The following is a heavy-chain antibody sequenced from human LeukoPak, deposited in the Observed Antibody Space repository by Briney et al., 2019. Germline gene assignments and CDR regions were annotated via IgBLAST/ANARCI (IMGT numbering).Heavy chain of an antibody. CDR2: IKQDGSEK. CDR1: GFTFSSYW. V-gene: IGHV3-7*01. CDR3: ARVGSGRYYDFWSGVGGYYFDY. Sequence: GGSLRLSCAASGFTFSSYWMSWVRQAPGKGLEWVANIKQDGSEKYYVDSVKGRFTISRDNAKNSLHLQMNSLRAEDTAVYYCARVGSGRYYDFWSGVGGYYFDYWGQGTLVTVSS. J-gene: IGHJ4*02. D-gene: IGHD3-3*01.